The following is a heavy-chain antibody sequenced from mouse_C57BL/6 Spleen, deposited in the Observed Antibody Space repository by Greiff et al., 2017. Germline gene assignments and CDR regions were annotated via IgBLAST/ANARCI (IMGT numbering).Heavy chain of an antibody. CDR2: IDPANGDT. CDR3: TTWRY. J-gene: IGHJ2*01. CDR1: GFTIKDDY. V-gene: IGHV14-4*01. Sequence: VQLKQSGAELVRPGASVKLSCKASGFTIKDDYMHWVKQRPEQGLEWIGWIDPANGDTEYDPKFQGKATTTADTSSNTAYLQLSSLTSEDTAIYYCTTWRYWGQGTTLTVSS.